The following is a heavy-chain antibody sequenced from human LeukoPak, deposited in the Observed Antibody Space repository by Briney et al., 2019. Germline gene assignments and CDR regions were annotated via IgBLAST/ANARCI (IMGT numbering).Heavy chain of an antibody. D-gene: IGHD3-22*01. J-gene: IGHJ4*02. Sequence: AASVKVSRKASGFSFSSSYMQWVRQARGQRLECIGWLAVGSDNTNYAQKFQGRGTITRDMSTSTAYMELSSLRSEDTSLYYCAAVFGSGYYDYFDYWGQGSLVTVPS. CDR3: AAVFGSGYYDYFDY. V-gene: IGHV1-58*02. CDR2: LAVGSDNT. CDR1: GFSFSSSY.